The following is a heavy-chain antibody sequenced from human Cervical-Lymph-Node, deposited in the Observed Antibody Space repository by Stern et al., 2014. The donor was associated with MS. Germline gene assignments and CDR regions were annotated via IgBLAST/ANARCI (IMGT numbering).Heavy chain of an antibody. CDR3: ARHSVSSVGGMDV. V-gene: IGHV5-51*01. D-gene: IGHD3-16*02. CDR1: GYSFTTYW. CDR2: IYPGKPAT. J-gene: IGHJ6*02. Sequence: VQLVESGAEMKKPGESLKISCKGYGYSFTTYWIGWVRQMPGKGLEWMGMIYPGKPATRYSPSFQGQVPISADKSISTAYLQWNSLKASDTAMYYCARHSVSSVGGMDVWGQGTTVTVSS.